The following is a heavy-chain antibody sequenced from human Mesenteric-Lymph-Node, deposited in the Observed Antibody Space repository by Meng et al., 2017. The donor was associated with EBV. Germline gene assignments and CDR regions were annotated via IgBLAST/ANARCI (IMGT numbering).Heavy chain of an antibody. J-gene: IGHJ4*02. Sequence: QNQLVQSGPGVKKPGASVKVSCKASGYTFTSHGISWVRQAPGQGLEWMGWISGHNGNTNYAQKFQGRVTMTTDTSTSTAYMELRSLRADDAAVYYCTRDLDIVVVPTASDFDSWGQGTLVTVSS. CDR3: TRDLDIVVVPTASDFDS. CDR2: ISGHNGNT. D-gene: IGHD2-2*01. V-gene: IGHV1-18*01. CDR1: GYTFTSHG.